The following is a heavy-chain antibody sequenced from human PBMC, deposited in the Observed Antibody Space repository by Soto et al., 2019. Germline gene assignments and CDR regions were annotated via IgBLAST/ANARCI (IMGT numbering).Heavy chain of an antibody. V-gene: IGHV3-48*04. CDR3: VRTSLVVAAATREDY. Sequence: GGSLRLSCAASGFTFGIYSMNWVRQAPGKGLEWISYINGGGSSIYYAGSVKGRFTISRDNAKNTLYLQMNSLRAEDTAVYYCVRTSLVVAAATREDYWGQGTLVTVSS. J-gene: IGHJ4*02. CDR1: GFTFGIYS. CDR2: INGGGSSI. D-gene: IGHD2-15*01.